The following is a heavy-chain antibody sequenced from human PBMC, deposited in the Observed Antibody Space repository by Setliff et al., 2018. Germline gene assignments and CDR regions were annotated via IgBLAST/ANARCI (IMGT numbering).Heavy chain of an antibody. Sequence: GESLKISCQGSGYSFTNYWIGWVRQMPGKGLEWMGVIWPDDSDTTYSPPFRGEVTISADKSVNTAYLQWGSLKASDTAIYYCARVGPLTDDAFDIWGQGTMVTVSS. D-gene: IGHD1-26*01. CDR2: IWPDDSDT. CDR1: GYSFTNYW. V-gene: IGHV5-51*01. J-gene: IGHJ3*02. CDR3: ARVGPLTDDAFDI.